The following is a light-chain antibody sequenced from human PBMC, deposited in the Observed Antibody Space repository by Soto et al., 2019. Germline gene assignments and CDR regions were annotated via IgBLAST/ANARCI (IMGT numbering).Light chain of an antibody. V-gene: IGLV2-14*01. J-gene: IGLJ1*01. CDR1: SSDIGGYNY. CDR2: EVN. CDR3: SSYTSSSTSV. Sequence: QSALTQPASVSGSPGQSITLSCTGTSSDIGGYNYVSWYQQHPGEAPKLMIFEVNNRPSGVSHRFSGSKSGNTASLTISGLQAEDEADYYCSSYTSSSTSVFGGGTKPTVL.